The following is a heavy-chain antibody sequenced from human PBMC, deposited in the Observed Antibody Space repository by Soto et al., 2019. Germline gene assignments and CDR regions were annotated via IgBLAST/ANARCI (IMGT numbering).Heavy chain of an antibody. J-gene: IGHJ5*02. D-gene: IGHD2-2*01. Sequence: QVQLVQSGAEVKKPGSSVKVSCKASGGTFSSYAISWVRQAPVQGLEWMGGIIPIFGTANYAQKFQGRVTITADESTSTAYMELSSLRSEDTAVYYCARGGIVLVPALNGFDPWCQGTLVTVSS. CDR1: GGTFSSYA. V-gene: IGHV1-69*01. CDR3: ARGGIVLVPALNGFDP. CDR2: IIPIFGTA.